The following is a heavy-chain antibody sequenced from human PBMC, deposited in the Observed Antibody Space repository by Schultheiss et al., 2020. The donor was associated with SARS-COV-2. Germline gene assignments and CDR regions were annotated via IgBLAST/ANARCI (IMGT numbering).Heavy chain of an antibody. CDR2: ISYDGSNK. D-gene: IGHD4-17*01. CDR3: ARELTTVPHDGLDM. V-gene: IGHV3-30-3*01. CDR1: GFTFSSYA. Sequence: GGSLRLSCAASGFTFSSYAMHWVRQAPGKGLEWVAVISYDGSNKYYADSVKGRFTISRDNSKNTLYLQMNSLRAEDTAVYYCARELTTVPHDGLDMWGQGTMVTVSS. J-gene: IGHJ3*02.